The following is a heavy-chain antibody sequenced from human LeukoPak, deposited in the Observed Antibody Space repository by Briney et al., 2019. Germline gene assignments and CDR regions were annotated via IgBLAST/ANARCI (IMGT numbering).Heavy chain of an antibody. Sequence: SETLSLTCTVSGGSISSYYWSWIRQPPGKGLEWIGYIYYSGSTNYNPSLKSRVTISVDTSKNQFSLKLSSVTAADTAVYYCARPETGTVAFDIWGQGTMVTVSS. CDR3: ARPETGTVAFDI. CDR2: IYYSGST. V-gene: IGHV4-59*08. D-gene: IGHD1-7*01. J-gene: IGHJ3*02. CDR1: GGSISSYY.